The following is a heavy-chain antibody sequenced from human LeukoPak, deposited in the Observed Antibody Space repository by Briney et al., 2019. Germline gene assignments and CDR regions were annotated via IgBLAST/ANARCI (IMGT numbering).Heavy chain of an antibody. J-gene: IGHJ6*02. CDR2: IYYRGST. Sequence: PSETLSLTCTVSGGSISSGDYYWSWIRQPPGKGLEWIGYIYYRGSTYYNPSLKSRVTISVDTSKNQFSLKLSSVTAADTAAYYCARLVVAMAGIGDYYHGMDVWGQGTTVTVSS. V-gene: IGHV4-30-4*01. D-gene: IGHD6-19*01. CDR3: ARLVVAMAGIGDYYHGMDV. CDR1: GGSISSGDYY.